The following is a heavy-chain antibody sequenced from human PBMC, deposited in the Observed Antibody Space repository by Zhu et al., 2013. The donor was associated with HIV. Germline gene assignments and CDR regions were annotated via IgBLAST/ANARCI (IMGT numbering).Heavy chain of an antibody. CDR1: GGTIGSYG. CDR2: IIPVIGTV. V-gene: IGHV1-69*01. D-gene: IGHD3-10*01. CDR3: ARDRPGEGYYYGMDV. Sequence: QVQLVQSGAVMKKPGSSVKVSCRASGGTIGSYGIAWVRQAPGQRLEWMGGIIPVIGTVDYAQKFQGRLTITADGSTSTAYMDLSSLRSDDTAVYYCARDRPGEGYYYGMDVWGQGTPVTVS. J-gene: IGHJ6*02.